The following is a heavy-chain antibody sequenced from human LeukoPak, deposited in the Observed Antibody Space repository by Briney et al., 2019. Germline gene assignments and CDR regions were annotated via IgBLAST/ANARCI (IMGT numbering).Heavy chain of an antibody. V-gene: IGHV4-59*01. J-gene: IGHJ4*02. CDR3: ASTISGYSTLGY. CDR2: VFYTGST. D-gene: IGHD1-26*01. CDR1: GDSISPYY. Sequence: PSETLSLTCTVSGDSISPYYWSWIRQPPGGGLEWIGYVFYTGSTNYNPSLKSRVTISVDTSRNQFSLKLTSVTAADTAVYYCASTISGYSTLGYWGQGTLVTVSS.